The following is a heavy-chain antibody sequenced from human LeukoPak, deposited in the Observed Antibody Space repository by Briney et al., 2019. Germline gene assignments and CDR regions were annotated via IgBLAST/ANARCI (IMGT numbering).Heavy chain of an antibody. V-gene: IGHV3-7*01. CDR1: GITLSNYG. D-gene: IGHD3-10*01. J-gene: IGHJ6*02. CDR2: TKTDGSEK. Sequence: PGGSLRLSCAVSGITLSNYGMTWVRLAPGKGLECVANTKTDGSEKYYVDSVKGRFTISRDNAKNLMYLQMNSLRAEDTAVYYCARIGSGRRNYYYYGMDVWGQGTTVTVSS. CDR3: ARIGSGRRNYYYYGMDV.